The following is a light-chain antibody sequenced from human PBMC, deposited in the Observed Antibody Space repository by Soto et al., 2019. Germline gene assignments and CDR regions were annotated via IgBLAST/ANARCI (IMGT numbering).Light chain of an antibody. CDR3: QQDGGSPYT. J-gene: IGKJ2*01. CDR2: GAS. V-gene: IGKV3-20*01. Sequence: EIVLTQSPGTLSLSPGERATLSCRASQSVRSNYLAWYQQKPGQAPSLLIYGASSRATGIPDRFSGTGSGTDFTLTISRLEPEDCAVYYCQQDGGSPYTFGQGTKLEIK. CDR1: QSVRSNY.